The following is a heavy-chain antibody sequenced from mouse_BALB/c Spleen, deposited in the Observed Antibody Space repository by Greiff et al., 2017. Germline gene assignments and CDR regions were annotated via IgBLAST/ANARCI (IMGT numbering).Heavy chain of an antibody. CDR3: ARSDVYVGGAWFAY. D-gene: IGHD2-2*01. CDR2: ISSGGSYT. J-gene: IGHJ3*01. Sequence: EVKVVESGGGLVKPGGSLKLSCAASGFTFSSYAMSWVRQSPENRLEWVAEISSGGSYTYYPDTVTGRFTISRDNAKNTLYLEMSSLRSEDTAMYYCARSDVYVGGAWFAYWGQGTLVTVAA. CDR1: GFTFSSYA. V-gene: IGHV5-9-4*01.